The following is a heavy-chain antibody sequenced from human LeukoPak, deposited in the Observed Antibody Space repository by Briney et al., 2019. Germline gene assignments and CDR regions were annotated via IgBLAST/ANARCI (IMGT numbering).Heavy chain of an antibody. CDR1: GFTFSSYG. J-gene: IGHJ3*02. CDR2: ISGSGGST. Sequence: GGSLRLSCAASGFTFSSYGMSWVRQAPGKGLEWVSAISGSGGSTYYADSVKGRFTISRDNSKNTLYLQMNSLRAEDTAVYYCANVLLWFGEFGFGAFGIWGQGTMVTVSS. D-gene: IGHD3-10*01. CDR3: ANVLLWFGEFGFGAFGI. V-gene: IGHV3-23*01.